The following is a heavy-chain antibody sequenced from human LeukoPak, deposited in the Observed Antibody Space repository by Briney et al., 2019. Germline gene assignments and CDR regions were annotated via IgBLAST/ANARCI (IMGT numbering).Heavy chain of an antibody. CDR1: GFTFSSYE. D-gene: IGHD6-13*01. Sequence: GGSLRLSCAASGFTFSSYEMNWVRQAPGKGLEWVSYISTSGTTIYYADSVKGRFSISRDNAKNSLYLQMNSLRAEDTAVYYCASSRGSWPDYFDYWGQGTLVTVSS. J-gene: IGHJ4*02. CDR2: ISTSGTTI. CDR3: ASSRGSWPDYFDY. V-gene: IGHV3-48*03.